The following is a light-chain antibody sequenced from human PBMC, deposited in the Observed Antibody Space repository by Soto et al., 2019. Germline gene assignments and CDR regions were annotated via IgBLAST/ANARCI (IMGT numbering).Light chain of an antibody. CDR1: QSISSY. Sequence: DIQMTQSPSSLSASVGDRVTITCRASQSISSYLNWYQQKPGKAPKLLIYAASSLQSGVPSRFSGSGSGTDFTLTISSLQPEYFATYYGQQSYSTPPTFGQGTKVEIK. J-gene: IGKJ1*01. CDR3: QQSYSTPPT. CDR2: AAS. V-gene: IGKV1-39*01.